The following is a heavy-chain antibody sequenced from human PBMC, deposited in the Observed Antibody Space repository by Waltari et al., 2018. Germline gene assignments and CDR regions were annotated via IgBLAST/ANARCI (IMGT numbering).Heavy chain of an antibody. J-gene: IGHJ4*02. CDR2: IYYSGRT. V-gene: IGHV4-59*01. CDR3: ARDREEGVFDS. Sequence: QVQLQESGPGLLKPSETLSITCTVAGDSMRRYYWTWIRQSPGTGLEWIGYIYYSGRTNYNPSLKSRVIISVDMSKNQFSLQLNSVTTTDTGVYYCARDREEGVFDSWGQGTLVTVAS. CDR1: GDSMRRYY.